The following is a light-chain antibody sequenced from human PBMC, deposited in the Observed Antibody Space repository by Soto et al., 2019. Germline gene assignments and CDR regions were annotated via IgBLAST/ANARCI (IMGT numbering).Light chain of an antibody. J-gene: IGLJ2*01. Sequence: QSALTQPPSVSGSPGQSVTISCTGTSSDVGAYNFVSWYQQYPGKAPKLIIFDVSARPSGVPERFSGSKSGNTASLTISGLQADDEAEYYCCSYAGTYSPVLGGGTKLTVL. V-gene: IGLV2-11*01. CDR2: DVS. CDR1: SSDVGAYNF. CDR3: CSYAGTYSPV.